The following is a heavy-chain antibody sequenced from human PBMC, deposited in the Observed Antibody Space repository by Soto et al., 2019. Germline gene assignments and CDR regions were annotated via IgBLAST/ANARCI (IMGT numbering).Heavy chain of an antibody. CDR2: INSRGGST. CDR1: GFTFSSYA. Sequence: EVQLLESGGGLVQPGGSLRLSCAASGFTFSSYAMSWVRQAPGKGLEWVSAINSRGGSTYYADSVKGRFTIPRDSYKNTLYLQMNSLRAEDTAVDYCAKDRSSTSCYAFDDCGQGNLVTVAS. V-gene: IGHV3-23*01. D-gene: IGHD2-2*01. J-gene: IGHJ4*02. CDR3: AKDRSSTSCYAFDD.